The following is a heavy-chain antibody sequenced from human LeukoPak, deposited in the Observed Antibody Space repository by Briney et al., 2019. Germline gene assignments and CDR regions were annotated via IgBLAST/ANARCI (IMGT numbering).Heavy chain of an antibody. CDR2: INSDGSST. CDR1: GFTFSSYG. CDR3: ARGAGTGVVGY. D-gene: IGHD1-1*01. J-gene: IGHJ4*02. V-gene: IGHV3-74*01. Sequence: PGGSLRLSCAASGFTFSSYGMHWVRQAPGKGLVWVSRINSDGSSTSYADSVKGRFTISRDNAKNTLYLQMNSLRAEDTAVYYCARGAGTGVVGYWGQGTLVTVSS.